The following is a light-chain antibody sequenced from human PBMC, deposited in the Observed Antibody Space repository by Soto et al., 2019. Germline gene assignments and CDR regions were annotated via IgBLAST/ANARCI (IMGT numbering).Light chain of an antibody. V-gene: IGKV3-11*01. CDR3: QQRSNWPPVIT. CDR2: DAS. CDR1: QSFSGY. J-gene: IGKJ5*01. Sequence: DILLTQSPATLSLSPGERATLSCRASQSFSGYLAWYQQKPGQAPRLLIYDASKRATGIPARFSGRGSGTDFTLTISSLEPDDFAVYYCQQRSNWPPVITFGQGTRLEIK.